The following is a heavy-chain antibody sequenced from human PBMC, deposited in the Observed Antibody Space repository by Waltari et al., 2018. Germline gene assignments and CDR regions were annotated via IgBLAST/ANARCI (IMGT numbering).Heavy chain of an antibody. CDR1: DFTYVSYW. Sequence: EVQLVESGGGSVQLGGSMRLSSASSDFTYVSYWLYWVRPAPGKGLVWVSRSNTDGSSTSDADSVKGRFTIARDNAKNTLYLQMNSLRAEDTAVYYCTRALSGSFPYWGQGTLVTVSS. CDR2: SNTDGSST. D-gene: IGHD1-26*01. J-gene: IGHJ4*02. CDR3: TRALSGSFPY. V-gene: IGHV3-74*01.